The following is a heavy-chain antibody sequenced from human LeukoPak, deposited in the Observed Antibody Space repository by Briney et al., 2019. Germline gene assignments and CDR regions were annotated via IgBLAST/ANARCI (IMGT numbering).Heavy chain of an antibody. CDR2: ISSSSSYI. D-gene: IGHD6-6*01. Sequence: GGSLRLSCVGSGFTFSNYLMNWVRQAPGKGLEWVSSISSSSSYIYYADSVKGRFTISRDNAKNSLYLQMNSLRAEDTAVYYCARELGLAARAPDPHAAFDFWGQGTMVTVSS. CDR1: GFTFSNYL. J-gene: IGHJ3*01. CDR3: ARELGLAARAPDPHAAFDF. V-gene: IGHV3-21*01.